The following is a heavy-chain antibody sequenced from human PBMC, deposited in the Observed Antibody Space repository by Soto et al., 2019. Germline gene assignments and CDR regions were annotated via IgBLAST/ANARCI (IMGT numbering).Heavy chain of an antibody. CDR1: GYTLTELS. D-gene: IGHD3-9*01. CDR3: ATSDRNQLRYFDWLFMDV. V-gene: IGHV1-24*01. J-gene: IGHJ6*03. CDR2: FDPEDGET. Sequence: ASVKVSCKVSGYTLTELSMHWVRQAPGKGLEWMGGFDPEDGETIYAQKFQGRVTMTEDTSTDTAYMELSSLRSEDTAVYYCATSDRNQLRYFDWLFMDVWGKGTTVTVSS.